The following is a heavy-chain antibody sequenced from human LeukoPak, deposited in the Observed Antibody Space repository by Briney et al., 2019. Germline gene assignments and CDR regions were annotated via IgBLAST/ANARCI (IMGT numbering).Heavy chain of an antibody. Sequence: PSETLSLTCTVSGDSISNYYWSWIRQPPGKGLEWIGYIYYSGSTKYNPSLKGRVTISADTSKNQVSLKLSSVTAADTAVYFCARQSGYYYYWGQGTLVTVSS. J-gene: IGHJ4*02. V-gene: IGHV4-59*01. CDR1: GDSISNYY. D-gene: IGHD3-3*01. CDR3: ARQSGYYYY. CDR2: IYYSGST.